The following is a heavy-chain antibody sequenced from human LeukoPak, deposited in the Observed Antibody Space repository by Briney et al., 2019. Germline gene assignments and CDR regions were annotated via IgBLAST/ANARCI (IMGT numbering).Heavy chain of an antibody. CDR2: IYYSGST. J-gene: IGHJ3*02. CDR3: ARNPPPNYGSGSYKEGAFDI. D-gene: IGHD3-10*01. CDR1: GGSISSYY. V-gene: IGHV4-59*01. Sequence: SETLSLTCTVSGGSISSYYWSWIRQPPGKGLEWIGYIYYSGSTNYNPSLKSRVTISVGTSKNQFSLKLSSVTAADTAVYYCARNPPPNYGSGSYKEGAFDIWGQGTMVTVSS.